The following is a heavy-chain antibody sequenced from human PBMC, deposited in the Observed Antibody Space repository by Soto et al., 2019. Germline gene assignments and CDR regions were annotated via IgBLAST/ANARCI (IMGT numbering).Heavy chain of an antibody. J-gene: IGHJ3*02. D-gene: IGHD6-19*01. Sequence: EVQLLESGGGLVQPGGSLRLSCAASGFTFSSYAMSWVRQAPGKGLEWVSAISGSGGSTYYADSVKGRFTISRDNSKNELYVQMTSLRAEKTAVYQRATDKRQQWPAAFDNRGQGKMVTVSS. CDR2: ISGSGGST. CDR3: ATDKRQQWPAAFDN. CDR1: GFTFSSYA. V-gene: IGHV3-23*01.